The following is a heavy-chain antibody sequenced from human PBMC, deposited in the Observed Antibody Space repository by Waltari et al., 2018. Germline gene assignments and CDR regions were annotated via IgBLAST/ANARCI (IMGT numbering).Heavy chain of an antibody. CDR2: IIPIFGTA. D-gene: IGHD4-17*01. Sequence: QVQLVQSGAEAKKPGSSVKGSCQASGGTFSSSAISWVRQAPGQGLEWMGGIIPIFGTANYAQKFQGRVTITADESTSTAYMELSSLRSEDTAVYYCARGGKDRTVYFQHWGQGTLVTVSS. CDR1: GGTFSSSA. V-gene: IGHV1-69*12. CDR3: ARGGKDRTVYFQH. J-gene: IGHJ1*01.